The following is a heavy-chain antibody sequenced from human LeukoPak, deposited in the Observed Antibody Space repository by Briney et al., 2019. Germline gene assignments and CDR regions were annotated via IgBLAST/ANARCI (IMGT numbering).Heavy chain of an antibody. Sequence: GGSLRLSCAASGFTFSSYWMHWVRQAPGKGLVWVSRINSDGSSTSYADSVKGRFTISRDNAKNTLYLQMNSLRAEDTAVYYCARDLRYSSGWYSQPSGYYYGMDVWGQGTTVTVSS. V-gene: IGHV3-74*01. D-gene: IGHD6-19*01. CDR3: ARDLRYSSGWYSQPSGYYYGMDV. CDR2: INSDGSST. J-gene: IGHJ6*02. CDR1: GFTFSSYW.